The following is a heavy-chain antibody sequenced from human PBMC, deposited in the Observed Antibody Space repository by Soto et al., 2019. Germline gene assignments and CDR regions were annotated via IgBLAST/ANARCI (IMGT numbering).Heavy chain of an antibody. CDR2: ISGSGGST. J-gene: IGHJ1*01. V-gene: IGHV3-23*01. CDR1: GFTFSSYA. Sequence: GGLRLSCAASGFTFSSYAMSWVRQAPGKGLEWVSAISGSGGSTYYADSVKGRFTISRDNSKNTLYLQMNSLRAEDTAVYYCAKEPDIVVVVADQYFQHWGQGTLVTVSS. CDR3: AKEPDIVVVVADQYFQH. D-gene: IGHD2-15*01.